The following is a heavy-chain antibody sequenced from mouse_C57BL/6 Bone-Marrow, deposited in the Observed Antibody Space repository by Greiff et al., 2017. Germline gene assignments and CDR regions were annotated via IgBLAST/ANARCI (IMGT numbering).Heavy chain of an antibody. CDR2: IDPSDSET. CDR3: ARDYGSSYYAMDY. D-gene: IGHD1-1*01. V-gene: IGHV1-52*01. Sequence: QVQLKQPGAELVRPGSSVKLSCKASGYTFTSYWMHWVKQRPIQGLEWIGNIDPSDSETHYNQKFKDKATLTVDKSSSTAYMQLSSLTSEDSAVYYCARDYGSSYYAMDYWGQGTSVTVSS. CDR1: GYTFTSYW. J-gene: IGHJ4*01.